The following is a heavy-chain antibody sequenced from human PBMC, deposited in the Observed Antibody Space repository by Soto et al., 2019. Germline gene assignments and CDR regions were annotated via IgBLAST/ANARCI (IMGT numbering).Heavy chain of an antibody. J-gene: IGHJ6*03. Sequence: QVQLQQWGAGLLKPSETLSLTCAVYGGSFRGYYWSWIRQPPGKGLEWIGEINHSGSTNYNPSLKSRVTIKVDTSKNHVARKRGSGAAAGTAGYYCARLRITMVRGVIDPRDRHYYRDVWGKGTTVTVAS. CDR3: ARLRITMVRGVIDPRDRHYYRDV. D-gene: IGHD3-10*01. V-gene: IGHV4-34*01. CDR2: INHSGST. CDR1: GGSFRGYY.